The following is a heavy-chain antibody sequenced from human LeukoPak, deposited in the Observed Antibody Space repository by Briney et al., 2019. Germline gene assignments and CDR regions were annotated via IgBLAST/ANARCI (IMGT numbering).Heavy chain of an antibody. V-gene: IGHV3-72*01. J-gene: IGHJ4*02. Sequence: PGGSLRLSCVGSGFSLSDHYMDWVRQAPGKGLEWVGRTRSKGNGYRTEYAASVEGRFTISRDHSKNALYLQMNGLKPEDTAVYYCTRDPGRCTGGTCYEDYFDWWGQGTLVTVSS. D-gene: IGHD2-15*01. CDR1: GFSLSDHY. CDR2: TRSKGNGYRT. CDR3: TRDPGRCTGGTCYEDYFDW.